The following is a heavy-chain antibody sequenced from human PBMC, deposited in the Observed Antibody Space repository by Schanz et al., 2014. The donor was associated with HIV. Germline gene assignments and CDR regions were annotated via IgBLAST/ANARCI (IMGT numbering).Heavy chain of an antibody. J-gene: IGHJ4*02. D-gene: IGHD2-2*01. CDR1: GYTFIDYF. CDR2: INPSNGKT. Sequence: QVQLVQSGAEVKKPGASVKVSCKTSGYTFIDYFMHWVRQAPGQGLEWMGWINPSNGKTYYAQKFRGRVTMTRDTSINTASMEVSRLMSDDTAVYYCARNQYQLLPFDYWGQGTLVTVSS. CDR3: ARNQYQLLPFDY. V-gene: IGHV1-2*02.